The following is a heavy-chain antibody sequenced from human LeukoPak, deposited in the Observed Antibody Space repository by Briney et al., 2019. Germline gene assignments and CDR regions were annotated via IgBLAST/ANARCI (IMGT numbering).Heavy chain of an antibody. CDR2: INHSGST. D-gene: IGHD6-19*01. CDR1: GGSSSGYY. V-gene: IGHV4-34*01. Sequence: LETPSLTCAVYGGSSSGYYSSWVRHPPEKGLEWIGEINHSGSTNYNPSLKSRVTISVDTSKNQFSLKLSSVTAADTAVYYCARAGRMAEPGTFDIWGQGTTVTVSS. J-gene: IGHJ3*02. CDR3: ARAGRMAEPGTFDI.